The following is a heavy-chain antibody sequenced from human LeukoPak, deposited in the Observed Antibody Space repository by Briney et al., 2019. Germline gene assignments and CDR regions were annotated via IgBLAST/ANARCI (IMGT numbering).Heavy chain of an antibody. CDR3: AKDSNPGYSSGWFFDY. J-gene: IGHJ4*02. V-gene: IGHV4-59*01. D-gene: IGHD6-19*01. CDR1: GGSIRSYH. CDR2: IYYSGST. Sequence: SETLSLTCTVSGGSIRSYHWSWIRQPPGKGLEWIGDIYYSGSTNYNPSLKSRVTVSVDTSKSQFSLKVSSVTAADTAVYYCAKDSNPGYSSGWFFDYWGQGTLVTVSS.